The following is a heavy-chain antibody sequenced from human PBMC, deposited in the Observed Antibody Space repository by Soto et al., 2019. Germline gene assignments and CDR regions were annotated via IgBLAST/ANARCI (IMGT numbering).Heavy chain of an antibody. Sequence: QVQLEESGGGIVQPGGSLRLSCVASGFSFGNHGMHWVRQARGKGLEWVALISFDESNKKYADPVKGRFTISRDNSRNMVFLQMNSQRPDDTAVYYRVSTRPDWGQGKPVLVS. CDR3: VSTRPD. CDR1: GFSFGNHG. CDR2: ISFDESNK. J-gene: IGHJ4*02. V-gene: IGHV3-30*03. D-gene: IGHD6-25*01.